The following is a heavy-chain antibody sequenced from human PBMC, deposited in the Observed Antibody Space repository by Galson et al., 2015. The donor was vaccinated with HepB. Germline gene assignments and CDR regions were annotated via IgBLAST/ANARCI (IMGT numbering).Heavy chain of an antibody. D-gene: IGHD3-22*01. CDR1: GGSISSSSYY. CDR2: IYYSGST. V-gene: IGHV4-39*01. CDR3: ARATYYYDSSGYYHDPHFDY. J-gene: IGHJ4*02. Sequence: ETLSLTCTVSGGSISSSSYYWGWIRQPPGKGLEWIGSIYYSGSTYYNPSLKSRVTISVDTSKNQFSLKLSSVTAADTAVYYCARATYYYDSSGYYHDPHFDYWGQGTLVTVSS.